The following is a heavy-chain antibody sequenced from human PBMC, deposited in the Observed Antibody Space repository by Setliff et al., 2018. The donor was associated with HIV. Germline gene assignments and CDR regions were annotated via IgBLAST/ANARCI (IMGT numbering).Heavy chain of an antibody. CDR3: ARTGYAFDV. Sequence: SETLSLTCTVSGGYMNANHWSWIRQSPGKGPEWIAYIHVSGSTYFNPSLSCRVTISIDTSNSQFSLRLSSVTAADTAVYYCARTGYAFDVWGLGTMGTVSS. J-gene: IGHJ3*01. V-gene: IGHV4-59*08. CDR2: IHVSGST. CDR1: GGYMNANH.